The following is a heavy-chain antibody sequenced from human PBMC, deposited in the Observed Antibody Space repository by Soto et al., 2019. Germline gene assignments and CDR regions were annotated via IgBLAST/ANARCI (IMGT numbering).Heavy chain of an antibody. J-gene: IGHJ4*02. V-gene: IGHV3-53*01. Sequence: GGSLRLSCAASGFTVSSSYLTWVRQAPGKGLEWVAILYTGTDTVYADSVKGRFTISRDSSKNTLYLQMHSLRAEDTSMYFCARSRYTGPYPGRFLHYWGQGPLVTVSS. CDR1: GFTVSSSY. D-gene: IGHD1-26*01. CDR2: LYTGTDT. CDR3: ARSRYTGPYPGRFLHY.